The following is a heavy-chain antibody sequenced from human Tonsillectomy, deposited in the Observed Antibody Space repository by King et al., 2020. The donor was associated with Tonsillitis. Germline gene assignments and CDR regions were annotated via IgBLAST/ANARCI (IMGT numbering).Heavy chain of an antibody. CDR2: ISGDNGNT. V-gene: IGHV1-18*01. J-gene: IGHJ3*02. D-gene: IGHD1-1*01. CDR3: ARGRSGTRAAFDI. Sequence: QLVQSGAEVEKPGASVKVSCKASGYNFISYGITWVRQAPGQGLEWMGWISGDNGNTNYAQKFQGRVTITRDTSTSTVYMELRSLRSDDTAVYYCARGRSGTRAAFDIWGQGTMVTVSS. CDR1: GYNFISYG.